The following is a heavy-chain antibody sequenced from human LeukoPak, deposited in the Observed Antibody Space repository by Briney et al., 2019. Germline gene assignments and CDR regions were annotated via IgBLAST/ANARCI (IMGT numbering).Heavy chain of an antibody. CDR1: GFTFSSYG. D-gene: IGHD6-13*01. J-gene: IGHJ4*02. Sequence: GGSLRLSCAASGFTFSSYGMNWVRQAPGKGLEWVSSISGTSNYIYYADSLKGRFTISRDNAKNSLYLQMNSLRAEDTAVYYCARGTYSSSWFVDYWGQGTLVTVSP. CDR3: ARGTYSSSWFVDY. V-gene: IGHV3-21*01. CDR2: ISGTSNYI.